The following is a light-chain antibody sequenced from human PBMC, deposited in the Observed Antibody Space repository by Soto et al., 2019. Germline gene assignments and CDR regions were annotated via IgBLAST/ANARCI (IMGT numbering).Light chain of an antibody. CDR3: QHYNSYSEA. CDR2: KAS. J-gene: IGKJ1*01. V-gene: IGKV1-5*03. CDR1: QTISSW. Sequence: DIQMTQSPSTLSGSVGDRVTITCRASQTISSWLAWYQQKPGKAPKVLMYKASTLKSGVPSRFSVSGSGTEFTLTISRLKTDDFATYYCQHYNSYSEAFGQGTKVDIK.